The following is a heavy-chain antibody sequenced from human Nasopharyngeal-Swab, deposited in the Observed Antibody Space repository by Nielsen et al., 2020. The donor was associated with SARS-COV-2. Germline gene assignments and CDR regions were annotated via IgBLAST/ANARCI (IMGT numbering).Heavy chain of an antibody. CDR1: GFTFSSYG. CDR2: IWYDGSNK. D-gene: IGHD3-9*01. J-gene: IGHJ4*02. CDR3: ARGLTHYDILTGPVY. Sequence: GGSLRLSCAASGFTFSSYGMHWVRQAPGKGLEWVAVIWYDGSNKYYADSVKGRFTISRDNSKNTLYLQMNSLRAEDTAVYYCARGLTHYDILTGPVYWGQGTLVTVSS. V-gene: IGHV3-33*01.